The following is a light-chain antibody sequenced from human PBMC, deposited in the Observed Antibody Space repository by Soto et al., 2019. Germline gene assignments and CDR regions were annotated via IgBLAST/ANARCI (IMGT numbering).Light chain of an antibody. CDR2: GNS. Sequence: QSVLTQPPSVSGAPVQRVTISCTGSSSNIGAGHDVHWYQQLPGTAPKLLISGNSNRPSGVPDRFSGSKSGTSASLAITGLQAEDEADYYCQSYDSSLSGRVFGTGTKLTVL. CDR3: QSYDSSLSGRV. V-gene: IGLV1-40*01. CDR1: SSNIGAGHD. J-gene: IGLJ1*01.